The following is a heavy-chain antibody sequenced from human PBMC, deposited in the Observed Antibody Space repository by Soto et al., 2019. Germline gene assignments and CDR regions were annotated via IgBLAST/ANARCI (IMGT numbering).Heavy chain of an antibody. CDR1: GFTFDDYA. CDR2: ISWNSGSI. CDR3: AKDKDGYSYGHFDY. V-gene: IGHV3-9*01. D-gene: IGHD5-18*01. Sequence: GGSLRLSCAASGFTFDDYAMHWVRQAPGKGLEWVSGISWNSGSIGYADSVKGRFTISRDNAKNSLYLQMNSLRAEDTALYYCAKDKDGYSYGHFDYWGQGTLVTVSS. J-gene: IGHJ4*02.